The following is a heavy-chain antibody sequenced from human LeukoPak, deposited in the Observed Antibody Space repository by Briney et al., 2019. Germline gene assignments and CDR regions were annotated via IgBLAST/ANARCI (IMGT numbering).Heavy chain of an antibody. D-gene: IGHD3-22*01. V-gene: IGHV3-23*01. J-gene: IGHJ4*02. CDR2: ISGSGGST. CDR1: GFTFSSYA. CDR3: ARGDYDSSGLDY. Sequence: GGSLRLSCAASGFTFSSYAMSWVRQAPGKGLEWVSGISGSGGSTYYADSVKGRFTISRDNAKNSLYLQMNSLRAEDTVVYYCARGDYDSSGLDYWGQGTLVTVSS.